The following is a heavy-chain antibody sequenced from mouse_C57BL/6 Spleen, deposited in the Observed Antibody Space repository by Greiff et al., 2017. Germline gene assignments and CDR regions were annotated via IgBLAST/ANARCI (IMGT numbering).Heavy chain of an antibody. V-gene: IGHV1-20*01. CDR3: ASDYDEGYFDV. CDR1: GYSFTGYF. J-gene: IGHJ1*03. Sequence: VQLQQSGPELVKPGDSVKISCKACGYSFTGYFMNWVMQSHGKSLEWIGRINPYNGDTFYNQKFKGKATLTVDKSSSTAHMELRSLTSEDSAVYYCASDYDEGYFDVWGTGTTVTVSS. D-gene: IGHD2-4*01. CDR2: INPYNGDT.